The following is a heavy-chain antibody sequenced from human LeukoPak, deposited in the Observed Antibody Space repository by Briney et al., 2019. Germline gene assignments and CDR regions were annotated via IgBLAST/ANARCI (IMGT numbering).Heavy chain of an antibody. CDR1: GFTFSNYG. CDR2: IKQDGSEK. V-gene: IGHV3-7*01. CDR3: AREEEQQLGASSGRFDP. J-gene: IGHJ5*02. D-gene: IGHD6-13*01. Sequence: LPGGSLRLSCATSGFTFSNYGMSWVRQAPGKGLEWVANIKQDGSEKYYVDSVKGRFTISRDNAKNSLYLQMNSLRAEDTAVYYCAREEEQQLGASSGRFDPWGQGTLVTVSS.